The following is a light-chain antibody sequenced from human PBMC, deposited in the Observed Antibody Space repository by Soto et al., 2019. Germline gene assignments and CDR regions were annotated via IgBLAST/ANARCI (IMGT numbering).Light chain of an antibody. Sequence: DIQMTQSPSSLSASVGDRVTITCRASQSISNYLNWYQQKPGKAPKLLIYGASSLQSGVPSRFSVSGSGTDFTLTISSLQPEYFATYYCEQGYSTRWTFGQGTKVEIK. CDR2: GAS. CDR3: EQGYSTRWT. V-gene: IGKV1-39*01. CDR1: QSISNY. J-gene: IGKJ1*01.